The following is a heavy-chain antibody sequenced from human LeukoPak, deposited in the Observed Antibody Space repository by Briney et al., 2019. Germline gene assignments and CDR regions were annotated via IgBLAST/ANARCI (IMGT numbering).Heavy chain of an antibody. D-gene: IGHD4-23*01. J-gene: IGHJ4*02. Sequence: SETLSLTCDVSGGSINDRDWWTWVRQSPGKGLEWLGEIQSSGRTNYNPSLKSRVTFSINKSQNQVFLNLGSVTAADTAVYYCARGPLGRWVTIDYWGQGALVTVSS. CDR2: IQSSGRT. V-gene: IGHV4-4*02. CDR1: GGSINDRDW. CDR3: ARGPLGRWVTIDY.